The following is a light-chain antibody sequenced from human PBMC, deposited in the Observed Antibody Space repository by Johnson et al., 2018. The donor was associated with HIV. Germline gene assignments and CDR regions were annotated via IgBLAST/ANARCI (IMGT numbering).Light chain of an antibody. CDR2: ENN. CDR3: GTWDSSLRL. V-gene: IGLV1-51*02. Sequence: SVLTQPPSVSAAPGQKVTISCSGSGSNIGNNYVSWYQQLPGSAPKLLIYENNKRPSGISDRFSCSKSGTSATLGITGLQTGDEADYYCGTWDSSLRLFGTGTKVTVL. J-gene: IGLJ1*01. CDR1: GSNIGNNY.